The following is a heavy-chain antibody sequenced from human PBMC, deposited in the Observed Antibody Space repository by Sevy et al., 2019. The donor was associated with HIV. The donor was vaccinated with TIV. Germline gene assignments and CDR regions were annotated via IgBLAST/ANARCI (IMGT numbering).Heavy chain of an antibody. Sequence: GGCLRLSCAASGFTFSSYAMNWVRQAPGKGLEWVSGLSGSGGSTNYADSVKGRFTISRDNSKNTLYLQMSSLRAEDTAVYYCAKDRVWELGDAFDIWGHGTMVTVSS. CDR2: LSGSGGST. V-gene: IGHV3-23*01. CDR3: AKDRVWELGDAFDI. J-gene: IGHJ3*02. CDR1: GFTFSSYA. D-gene: IGHD6-13*01.